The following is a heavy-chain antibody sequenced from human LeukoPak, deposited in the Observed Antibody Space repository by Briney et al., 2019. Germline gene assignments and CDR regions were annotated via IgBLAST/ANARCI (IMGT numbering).Heavy chain of an antibody. CDR1: GFTFGPYT. J-gene: IGHJ6*03. CDR3: ARDSLSGYYYKDV. Sequence: GGSLRLSCAASGFTFGPYTMNWVRQAPGKGLEWVASITSTSRYIYYADSVKGRFTISRDNAKNSLYLQMNSLRAEDTAVYYCARDSLSGYYYKDVWGKGTTVTVSS. D-gene: IGHD3-10*01. V-gene: IGHV3-21*01. CDR2: ITSTSRYI.